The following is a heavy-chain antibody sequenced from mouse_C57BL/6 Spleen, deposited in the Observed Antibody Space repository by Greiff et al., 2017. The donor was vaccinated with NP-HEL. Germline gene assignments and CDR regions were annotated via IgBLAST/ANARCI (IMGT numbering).Heavy chain of an antibody. CDR3: ARCDYGCSYGYDMDC. V-gene: IGHV1-39*01. CDR2: INPDYGTT. D-gene: IGHD1-1*01. Sequence: VQLQQSGPELVKPGASVKMSCKASGYTFNDYYMNWVKQRTGKSLEWIGVINPDYGTTSYNQKFKGKATMTVDQSSSTAYLQLNSLTSEDSAVYCCARCDYGCSYGYDMDCWGQGTTVTVSS. J-gene: IGHJ4*01. CDR1: GYTFNDYY.